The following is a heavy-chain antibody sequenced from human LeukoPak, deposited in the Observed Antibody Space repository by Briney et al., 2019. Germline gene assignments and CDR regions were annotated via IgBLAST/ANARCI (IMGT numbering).Heavy chain of an antibody. CDR1: LFTFNSYS. J-gene: IGHJ3*02. CDR3: ARAPHNDAFDI. Sequence: GGTLRPSCAASLFTFNSYSMNWVRQAPGKGLEWVSSISISNGYIYYADSVKGRFTISRDNAKNSLYLQMNSLRAEDTAVYYCARAPHNDAFDIWGQGTMVTVSS. V-gene: IGHV3-21*01. CDR2: ISISNGYI.